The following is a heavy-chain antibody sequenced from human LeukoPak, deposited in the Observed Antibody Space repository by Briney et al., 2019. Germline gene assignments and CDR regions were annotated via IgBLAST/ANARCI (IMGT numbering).Heavy chain of an antibody. CDR1: GGTFSSYA. D-gene: IGHD4-11*01. Sequence: GASVKVSCKASGGTFSSYAISWVRQAPGQGLEWMGGIIPIFGTANYAQKFQGRVTITADESTSTAYMELSSLRSEDTAVYYCARDLSVATVTTAFDYWGQGTLVTVSS. CDR3: ARDLSVATVTTAFDY. V-gene: IGHV1-69*13. CDR2: IIPIFGTA. J-gene: IGHJ4*02.